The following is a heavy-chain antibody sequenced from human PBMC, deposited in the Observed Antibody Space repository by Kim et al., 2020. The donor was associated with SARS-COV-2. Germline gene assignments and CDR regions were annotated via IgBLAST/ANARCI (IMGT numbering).Heavy chain of an antibody. CDR3: ARDNSGYDLGVV. CDR1: GYTFTGYY. V-gene: IGHV1-2*02. Sequence: ASGKVSCKASGYTFTGYYMHWVRQAPGQGLEWMGWINPNSGGTNYAQKFQGRVTMTRDTSISTAYMELSRLRSDDTAVYYCARDNSGYDLGVVWGQGTLVTVSS. CDR2: INPNSGGT. D-gene: IGHD5-12*01. J-gene: IGHJ4*02.